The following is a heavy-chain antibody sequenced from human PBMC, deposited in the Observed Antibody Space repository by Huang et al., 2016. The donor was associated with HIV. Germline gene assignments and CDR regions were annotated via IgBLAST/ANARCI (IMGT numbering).Heavy chain of an antibody. CDR3: AKASRGGFELDF. V-gene: IGHV3-30*18. CDR2: GSADGNIK. J-gene: IGHJ4*02. D-gene: IGHD5-12*01. Sequence: QVQLVESGGAVVQPGRSLRLSCTASGFPFNNYGVHWVRQARGKGLEWVAVGSADGNIKKYVDSVKGRLTISRDKTQNMLYLQINNLRGEDTALYHCAKASRGGFELDFWGQGTLVTVSS. CDR1: GFPFNNYG.